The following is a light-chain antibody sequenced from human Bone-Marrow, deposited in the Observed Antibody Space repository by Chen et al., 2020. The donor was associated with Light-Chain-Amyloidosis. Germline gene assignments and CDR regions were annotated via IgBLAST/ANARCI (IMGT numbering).Light chain of an antibody. Sequence: DIVMTQSPLSLPVTPGEPASISCRSSQSLLYSNGYTYLDWYLQKPGQSPQLLIYLVSNRDSGVPDRFRGSGSGTHFTLEISRVEAEDVGVYYCMQALQTPRTFGQGTKLEIK. V-gene: IGKV2-28*01. CDR1: QSLLYSNGYTY. CDR2: LVS. CDR3: MQALQTPRT. J-gene: IGKJ2*01.